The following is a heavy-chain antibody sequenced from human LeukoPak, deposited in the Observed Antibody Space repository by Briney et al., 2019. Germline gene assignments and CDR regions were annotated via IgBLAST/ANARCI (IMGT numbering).Heavy chain of an antibody. CDR3: GRGYSHIDY. CDR1: GFTVSSNF. CDR2: IYSGGST. V-gene: IGHV3-53*04. J-gene: IGHJ4*02. D-gene: IGHD5-12*01. Sequence: PGGSLRLSCAASGFTVSSNFMSWVRQAPGKGPEWVSVIYSGGSTYFADSVKGRFTISRHNSKNTVYLQMNSLRAEDTAVYYCGRGYSHIDYWGQGTLVTVSS.